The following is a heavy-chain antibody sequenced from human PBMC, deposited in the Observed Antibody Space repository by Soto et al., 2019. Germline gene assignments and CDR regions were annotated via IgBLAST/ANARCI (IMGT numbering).Heavy chain of an antibody. CDR1: GFSLSTNGVG. J-gene: IGHJ4*02. D-gene: IGHD6-19*01. CDR2: IYWDDDK. CDR3: AHRDYTSGWADY. V-gene: IGHV2-5*02. Sequence: QITLKESGPTLVKPTQTLTLTCAFSGFSLSTNGVGVGWIRQPPGKALEWLALIYWDDDKRYSPSLKSRLTITKDTSKNQVVLTMTNMDPVDTATYYSAHRDYTSGWADYWGQGTLVTVSS.